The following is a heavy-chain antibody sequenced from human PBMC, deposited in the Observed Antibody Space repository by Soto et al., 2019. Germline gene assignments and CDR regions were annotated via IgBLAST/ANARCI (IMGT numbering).Heavy chain of an antibody. CDR2: IYYSGST. V-gene: IGHV4-39*01. J-gene: IGHJ6*03. D-gene: IGHD2-2*01. Sequence: SETLSLTCTVSGGSISSSSYYWGWIRQPPGKGLEWIGSIYYSGSTYYNPSLKSRVTISVDTSKNQFSLKLSSVTAADTAVYYCARRVPGYQLLTYYMDVWGKGTTVTVSS. CDR3: ARRVPGYQLLTYYMDV. CDR1: GGSISSSSYY.